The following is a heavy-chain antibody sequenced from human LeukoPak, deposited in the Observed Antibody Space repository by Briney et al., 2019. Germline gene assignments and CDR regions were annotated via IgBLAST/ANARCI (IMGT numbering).Heavy chain of an antibody. CDR3: ARERGRGRDSPWFDY. J-gene: IGHJ4*02. V-gene: IGHV3-53*01. CDR1: GFIVSGDF. CDR2: IYSDGST. Sequence: SLRLSCAASGFIVSGDFMSWVRQAPGNGLEWVSAIYSDGSTYYADSVEGRFTISRDNSKNTLDLQMTGLRAEDTAVYYCARERGRGRDSPWFDYWGQGTLVTVSP. D-gene: IGHD1-26*01.